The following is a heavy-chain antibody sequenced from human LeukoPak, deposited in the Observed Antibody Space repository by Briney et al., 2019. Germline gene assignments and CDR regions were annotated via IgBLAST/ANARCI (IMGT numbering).Heavy chain of an antibody. CDR2: ISAYNGNT. Sequence: ASVKVCCKASGYTFTSYGISWVRQAPGQGLEWMGWISAYNGNTNYAQKLQGRVTMTTDTSTSTAYMELRSLRSDDTAVYYCARDQHSGPVVVPLYGIDVWGQGTTVTVSS. V-gene: IGHV1-18*01. CDR3: ARDQHSGPVVVPLYGIDV. D-gene: IGHD2-2*01. CDR1: GYTFTSYG. J-gene: IGHJ6*02.